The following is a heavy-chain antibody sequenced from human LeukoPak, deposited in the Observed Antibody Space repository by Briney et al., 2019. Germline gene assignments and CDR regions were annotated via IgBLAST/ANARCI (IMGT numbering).Heavy chain of an antibody. Sequence: PGGSLRLSCAASGFTFSNYAMSWVRQAPGKGLEWVSTISGSGGSTHYADSVQGRFIISRDNSKNTLSLQMDSLRVEDTAVYYCARSPITGWDWGQGTLVTVSS. D-gene: IGHD6-19*01. CDR2: ISGSGGST. V-gene: IGHV3-23*01. J-gene: IGHJ4*02. CDR1: GFTFSNYA. CDR3: ARSPITGWD.